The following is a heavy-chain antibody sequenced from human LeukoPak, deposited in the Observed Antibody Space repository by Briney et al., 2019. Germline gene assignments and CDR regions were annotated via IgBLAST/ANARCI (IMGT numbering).Heavy chain of an antibody. CDR2: INPNSGGT. J-gene: IGHJ4*02. CDR3: ARGLLVPAAPFDY. Sequence: ASVKVSCKASGYTFTGYYMHWARQAPGQGLEWMGWINPNSGGTNYAQKFQGRVTMTRDTSISTAYMELSRLRSDDTAVYYCARGLLVPAAPFDYWGQGTLVTVSS. D-gene: IGHD2-2*01. CDR1: GYTFTGYY. V-gene: IGHV1-2*02.